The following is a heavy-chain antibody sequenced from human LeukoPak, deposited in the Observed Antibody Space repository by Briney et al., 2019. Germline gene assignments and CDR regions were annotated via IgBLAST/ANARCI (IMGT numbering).Heavy chain of an antibody. Sequence: SETLSLTCTVSGGSISSGGYYWSWIRQHPGKGLEWIGYIYYSGSTYYNPSLKRRVTISVDTSKNQFFLQLSSVTAADTAVYYCATRVETTTYDAFDIWGQGTMVTVSS. CDR3: ATRVETTTYDAFDI. J-gene: IGHJ3*02. V-gene: IGHV4-31*03. CDR2: IYYSGST. CDR1: GGSISSGGYY. D-gene: IGHD1-26*01.